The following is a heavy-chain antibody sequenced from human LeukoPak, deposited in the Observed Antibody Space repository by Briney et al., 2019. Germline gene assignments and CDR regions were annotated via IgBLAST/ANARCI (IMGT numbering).Heavy chain of an antibody. D-gene: IGHD5-24*01. CDR1: GGFTSPYK. Sequence: SETLSLTCTVSGGFTSPYKWNWIRQPPGKGLEWIGFAYNSGSTNYNPSLKSRVTISVDTSKNQFSLTLSSVSAADTAVYYCAREWPAFDTWGQGTMVTVSS. CDR3: AREWPAFDT. J-gene: IGHJ3*02. V-gene: IGHV4-4*08. CDR2: AYNSGST.